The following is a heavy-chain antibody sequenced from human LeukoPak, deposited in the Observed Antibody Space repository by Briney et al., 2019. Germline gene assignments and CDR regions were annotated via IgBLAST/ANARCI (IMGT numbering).Heavy chain of an antibody. V-gene: IGHV4-4*09. CDR2: IYTSGST. J-gene: IGHJ3*02. CDR1: GGSTSSYY. CDR3: ARRSYDDAFDI. D-gene: IGHD1-1*01. Sequence: SETLSLTCTVSGGSTSSYYWSWIRQPPGKGLEWIGYIYTSGSTNYNPSLKSRVTISVDTSKNQFSLKLSSVTAADTAVYYCARRSYDDAFDIWGQGTMVTVSS.